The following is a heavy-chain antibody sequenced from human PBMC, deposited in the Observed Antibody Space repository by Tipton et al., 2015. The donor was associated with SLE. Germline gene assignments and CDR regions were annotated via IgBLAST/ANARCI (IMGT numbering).Heavy chain of an antibody. D-gene: IGHD5-18*01. CDR3: ARDGPRGGYTLGYLYYYMDV. V-gene: IGHV3-30*04. CDR1: GFTFSRHA. CDR2: ISYDGSNK. Sequence: SLRLSCAVSGFTFSRHAMHWVRQAPGKGLEWVAVISYDGSNKYYGDSVKGRFTITRDNSDNTLYLQMNSLRPEDTAVYFCARDGPRGGYTLGYLYYYMDVWGKGTTVTVSS. J-gene: IGHJ6*03.